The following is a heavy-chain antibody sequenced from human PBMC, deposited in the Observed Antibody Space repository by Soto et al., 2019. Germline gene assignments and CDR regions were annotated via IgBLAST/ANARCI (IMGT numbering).Heavy chain of an antibody. V-gene: IGHV4-4*02. D-gene: IGHD3-10*01. Sequence: QVQLQESGPGLVKPSGTLSLTCAVSGGSISSSNWWSWVRQPPGKGLQWIGEIYHSGSTNYIPSLKNRLTISVDKSRNQFSLKLSSVTAADTAVYYCARRWGEGRVDYWGQGTLVTVSS. CDR3: ARRWGEGRVDY. J-gene: IGHJ4*02. CDR2: IYHSGST. CDR1: GGSISSSNW.